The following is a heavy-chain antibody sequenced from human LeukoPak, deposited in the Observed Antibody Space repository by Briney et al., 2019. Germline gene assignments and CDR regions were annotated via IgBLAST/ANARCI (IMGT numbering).Heavy chain of an antibody. CDR3: AKLGFLTGSFDS. D-gene: IGHD3-9*01. V-gene: IGHV3-23*01. CDR1: GFSFSTYV. Sequence: GGSLRLSCAGSGFSFSTYVLSWVRQAPGKGLEWVSSLSHSGGSAYYTDSVKGRFTISRGNSKNTLYLHMNSLRVGDTAVYFCAKLGFLTGSFDSWGQGTLVSVSS. J-gene: IGHJ4*02. CDR2: LSHSGGSA.